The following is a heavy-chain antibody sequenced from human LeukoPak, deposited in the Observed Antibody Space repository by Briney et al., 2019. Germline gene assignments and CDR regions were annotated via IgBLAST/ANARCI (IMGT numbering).Heavy chain of an antibody. V-gene: IGHV4-39*01. CDR3: ARRGYSYGYGIFDP. CDR1: GGSISSSSYY. D-gene: IGHD5-18*01. J-gene: IGHJ5*02. Sequence: PSETLSLTXTVSGGSISSSSYYWGWIGQPPGKGLEWIGSIYYSGSTYYNPSLKSRVTISVDTSKNQFSLKLSSVTAADTAVYYCARRGYSYGYGIFDPWGQGTLVTVSS. CDR2: IYYSGST.